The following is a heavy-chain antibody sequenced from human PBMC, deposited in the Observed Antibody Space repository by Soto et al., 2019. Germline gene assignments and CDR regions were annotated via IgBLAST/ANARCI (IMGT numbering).Heavy chain of an antibody. D-gene: IGHD3-3*01. V-gene: IGHV4-39*01. CDR1: GGSISSSSYY. J-gene: IGHJ4*02. Sequence: SETLSLTCTVSGGSISSSSYYWGWIRQPPGKGWEWVGSIDYSGSTYNNPSLKSRVTLTVDTSKNQFSLKLSSVTAADTAVYYCAGQRITIFGVVIIPGFRYWGQGTLVTVSS. CDR3: AGQRITIFGVVIIPGFRY. CDR2: IDYSGST.